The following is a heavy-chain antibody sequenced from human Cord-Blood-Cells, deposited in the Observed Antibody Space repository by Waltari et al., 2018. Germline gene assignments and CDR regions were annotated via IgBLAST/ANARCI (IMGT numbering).Heavy chain of an antibody. J-gene: IGHJ3*02. CDR2: IYYSGST. V-gene: IGHV4-39*07. Sequence: QLQLQESGPGLVKPSETLSLTCTVSGGSISSSSYYWGWIRQPPGKGLGWIGSIYYSGSTYYNPSLKSRVTISVDTSKNQFSLKLSSVTAADTAVYYCARHDIAAAGTSYAFDIWGQGTMVTVSS. CDR1: GGSISSSSYY. D-gene: IGHD6-13*01. CDR3: ARHDIAAAGTSYAFDI.